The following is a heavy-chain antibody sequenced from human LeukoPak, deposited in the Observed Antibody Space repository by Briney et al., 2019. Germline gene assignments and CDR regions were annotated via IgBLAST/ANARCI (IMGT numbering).Heavy chain of an antibody. D-gene: IGHD1-26*01. CDR3: TSSGSYHRFPN. Sequence: SETLSLTCTVSAGSISSRNYYWGWIRQPPGKGLEWIGSIYYSGTTYYNPSLKSRVSINVDASRNQFSLYLSSVTAADTAVYYCTSSGSYHRFPNWGQGTLVTVSS. CDR2: IYYSGTT. CDR1: AGSISSRNYY. J-gene: IGHJ4*02. V-gene: IGHV4-39*01.